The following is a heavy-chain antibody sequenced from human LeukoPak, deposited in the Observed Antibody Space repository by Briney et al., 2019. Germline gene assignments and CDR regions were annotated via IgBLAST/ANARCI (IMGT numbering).Heavy chain of an antibody. V-gene: IGHV3-23*01. Sequence: GGSLRLSCAASGFTFSSYAMSWVRQAPGKGLEWVSAISGSGGSTYYADSVKGRFTISRDNSKNTLYLQMNGLRAEDTAVYYCAKGGRRWTMGDYWGQGTLVTVSS. D-gene: IGHD3/OR15-3a*01. CDR2: ISGSGGST. CDR3: AKGGRRWTMGDY. J-gene: IGHJ4*02. CDR1: GFTFSSYA.